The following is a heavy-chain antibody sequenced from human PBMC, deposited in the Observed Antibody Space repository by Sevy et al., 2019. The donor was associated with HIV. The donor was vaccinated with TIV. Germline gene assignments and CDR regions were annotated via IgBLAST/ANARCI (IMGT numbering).Heavy chain of an antibody. D-gene: IGHD6-13*01. CDR1: GYTLTELS. V-gene: IGHV1-24*01. Sequence: ASVKVSCKVSGYTLTELSMHWLRQAPGKGLEWVGSFDPEDGETVYEHNFQGRVSMTEDTSTDTAYMEVISLKFEDTAVYYCASRDDYYYYGMDVWGQGTTVTVSS. CDR2: FDPEDGET. J-gene: IGHJ6*02. CDR3: ASRDDYYYYGMDV.